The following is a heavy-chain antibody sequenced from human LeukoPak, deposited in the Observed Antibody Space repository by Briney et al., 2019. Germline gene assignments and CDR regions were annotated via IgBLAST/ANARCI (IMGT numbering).Heavy chain of an antibody. Sequence: PSETLSLTCAVYGGSFSGYYWSWIRQPPGKGLEWIGEINHSGSTNYNPSLKSRVTISVDTSKNQFSLKLSSVTAADTAVYYCARKSRTSITMIAVGTLDSWGQGTLVTVSS. V-gene: IGHV4-34*01. CDR2: INHSGST. CDR3: ARKSRTSITMIAVGTLDS. D-gene: IGHD3-22*01. CDR1: GGSFSGYY. J-gene: IGHJ4*02.